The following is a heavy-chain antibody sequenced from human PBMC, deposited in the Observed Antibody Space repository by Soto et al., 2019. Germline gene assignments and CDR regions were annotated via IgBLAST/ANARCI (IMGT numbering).Heavy chain of an antibody. J-gene: IGHJ4*02. D-gene: IGHD1-26*01. V-gene: IGHV1-18*01. CDR3: ARRPLSVVGATFDY. Sequence: ASVKVSCKASGYTFTSYGISWVRQAPGQGLEWMGWISAYNGNTNYAQKLQGRVTMTTDTSTSTAYMELRSLISDDTAVYYCARRPLSVVGATFDYWGQGTLVTVSS. CDR1: GYTFTSYG. CDR2: ISAYNGNT.